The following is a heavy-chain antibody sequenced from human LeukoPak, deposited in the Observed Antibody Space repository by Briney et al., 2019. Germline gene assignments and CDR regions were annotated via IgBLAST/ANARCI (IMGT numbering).Heavy chain of an antibody. CDR3: ARHIGWLLFDY. Sequence: SETLSLTCTVSGGSISSSSYYWGWIRQPPGKGLEWIGSIYYSGSTYYNPSLKSRVTISVDTSKNQFSLKLSSVTAADTAVYYCARHIGWLLFDYWGQGTLVTVSS. J-gene: IGHJ4*02. CDR2: IYYSGST. D-gene: IGHD5-12*01. V-gene: IGHV4-39*01. CDR1: GGSISSSSYY.